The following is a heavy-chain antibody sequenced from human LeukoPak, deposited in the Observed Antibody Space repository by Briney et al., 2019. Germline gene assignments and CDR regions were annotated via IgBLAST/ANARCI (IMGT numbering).Heavy chain of an antibody. J-gene: IGHJ4*02. CDR3: ARRVWSSSSGFDD. D-gene: IGHD6-6*01. CDR2: VYYTGSS. V-gene: IGHV4-59*08. CDR1: DDSISRFY. Sequence: SETLSLTCTVADDSISRFYWSWIRQPPGKGLEWIGSVYYTGSSEYNPSPKSRVTISVDTSKNEVSLKLSSVTAADTAVYYCARRVWSSSSGFDDWGQGTLVTVSS.